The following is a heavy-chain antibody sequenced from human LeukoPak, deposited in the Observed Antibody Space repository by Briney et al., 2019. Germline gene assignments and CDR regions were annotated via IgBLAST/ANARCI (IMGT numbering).Heavy chain of an antibody. CDR2: ISAYNGNT. J-gene: IGHJ4*02. CDR1: GYTFTNYG. V-gene: IGHV1-18*01. Sequence: ASVKVSSQTSGYTFTNYGINWVRQAPGQRLEWMGWISAYNGNTNYAQRFQGRVTMTTDTSTSTAYMDLGSLRSDDTAVYYCARDPRTEDGYNLRGFDYWGQGTLVTVSS. D-gene: IGHD5-24*01. CDR3: ARDPRTEDGYNLRGFDY.